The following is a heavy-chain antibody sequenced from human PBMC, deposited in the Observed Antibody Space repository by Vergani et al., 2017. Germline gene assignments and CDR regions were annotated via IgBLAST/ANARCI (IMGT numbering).Heavy chain of an antibody. CDR2: IYYSGST. V-gene: IGHV4-39*01. D-gene: IGHD4-17*01. CDR3: ASHFYGDYDWFDP. CDR1: GGSISSSSYY. Sequence: QLQLQESGPGLVKPSETLSLTCTVSGGSISSSSYYWGWIRQPPGKGLEWIGSIYYSGSTYYNPSLKSRVTISVDTSKNQFSLKLSSVTAADTAVYYCASHFYGDYDWFDPWGQGTLVTVSS. J-gene: IGHJ5*02.